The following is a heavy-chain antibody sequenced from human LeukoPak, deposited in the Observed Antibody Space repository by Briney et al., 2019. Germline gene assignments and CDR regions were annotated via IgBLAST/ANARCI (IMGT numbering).Heavy chain of an antibody. D-gene: IGHD4-17*01. CDR3: ARDGPSRGEEYFQH. V-gene: IGHV3-7*01. CDR1: GFTFSSYW. Sequence: GGSLRLSCAASGFTFSSYWMSWVRQAPGKGLEWVANIKQDGSEKYYVDSVKGRFTISRDNAKNSLYLQMNSLRAEDTAVYYCARDGPSRGEEYFQHWGQGTLVTVSS. J-gene: IGHJ1*01. CDR2: IKQDGSEK.